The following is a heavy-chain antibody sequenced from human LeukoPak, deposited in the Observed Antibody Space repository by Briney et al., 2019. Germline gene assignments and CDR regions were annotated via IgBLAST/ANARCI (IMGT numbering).Heavy chain of an antibody. D-gene: IGHD3-22*01. V-gene: IGHV3-21*01. J-gene: IGHJ4*02. CDR1: GFTFSSYS. CDR3: ARKSGYYYDSSGLY. CDR2: ISSSSYI. Sequence: GGSLRLSCAASGFTFSSYSMNWVRQAPGKGLEWVSSISSSSYIYYADSVKGRSTISRDNAKNSLYLQMNSLRAEDTAVYYCARKSGYYYDSSGLYWGQGTLVTVSS.